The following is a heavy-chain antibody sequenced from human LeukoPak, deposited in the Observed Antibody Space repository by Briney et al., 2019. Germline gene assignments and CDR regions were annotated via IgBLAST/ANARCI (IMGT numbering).Heavy chain of an antibody. CDR3: ARGGTIFTFFDY. J-gene: IGHJ4*02. CDR2: IYYSGST. V-gene: IGHV4-39*01. D-gene: IGHD5-24*01. Sequence: SETLSLTCTVSGGSISSSSYYWGWIRQPPGKGLEWIGSIYYSGSTYYNPSLKSRVTISVDTSKNQFSLKLSSVTAADTALYHCARGGTIFTFFDYWGQGIVVTVSS. CDR1: GGSISSSSYY.